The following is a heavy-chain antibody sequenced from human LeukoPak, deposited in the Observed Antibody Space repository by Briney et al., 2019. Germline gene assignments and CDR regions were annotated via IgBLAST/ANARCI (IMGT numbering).Heavy chain of an antibody. CDR2: IQYDGSNE. CDR3: AKDRCSNGIGCYYYYMDV. V-gene: IGHV3-30*02. J-gene: IGHJ6*03. D-gene: IGHD2-8*01. Sequence: GGSLRLSCAASGFTFSSYAMHWVRQAPGKGLEWVAYIQYDGSNEQYADSVEGRFSISRDSSKNILYLQLNSLRAEDTAVYYCAKDRCSNGIGCYYYYMDVWGKGTTVTISS. CDR1: GFTFSSYA.